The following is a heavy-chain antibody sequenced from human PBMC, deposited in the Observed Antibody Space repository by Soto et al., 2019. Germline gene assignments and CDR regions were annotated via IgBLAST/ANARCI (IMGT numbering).Heavy chain of an antibody. CDR1: GVSIGSHF. V-gene: IGHV4-59*11. CDR2: IYHTVNT. Sequence: QVQLQELGPRLVKPSETLSLTCSVSGVSIGSHFWSWIRQAPGKGPELVGYIYHTVNTNYNPALKSRVTISMDTSENQLSLQLSSVTAADTAVYYCARLQYTVVTALDIWGQGTMVTVSS. CDR3: ARLQYTVVTALDI. J-gene: IGHJ3*02. D-gene: IGHD2-15*01.